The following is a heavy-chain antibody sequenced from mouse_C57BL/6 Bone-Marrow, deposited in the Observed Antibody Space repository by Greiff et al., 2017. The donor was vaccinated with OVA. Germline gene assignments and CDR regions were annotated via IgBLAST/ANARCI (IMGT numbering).Heavy chain of an antibody. CDR2: IDPENGDT. CDR1: GFNIKDDY. V-gene: IGHV14-4*01. CDR3: TTPFITTRAWFAY. D-gene: IGHD1-1*01. Sequence: VQLQQSGAELVRPGASVKLSCTASGFNIKDDYMHWVKQRPEQGLEWIGWIDPENGDTEYASKFQGKATITADTSSNTAYLQLSSLTSEDTAVYYCTTPFITTRAWFAYWGQGTLVTVSA. J-gene: IGHJ3*01.